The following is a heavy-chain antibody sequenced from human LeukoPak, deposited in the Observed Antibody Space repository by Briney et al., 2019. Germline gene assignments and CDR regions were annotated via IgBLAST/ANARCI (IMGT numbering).Heavy chain of an antibody. CDR2: ISSSSSTI. CDR3: ARGVVLVVAATYNWFDP. CDR1: GFTFSSYS. D-gene: IGHD2-15*01. J-gene: IGHJ5*02. Sequence: GGSLRLTCAASGFTFSSYSMNWVRQAPGKGLEWVSYISSSSSTIYYADSVKGRFTISRDNAKNSLYLQMNSLRAEDTAVYYCARGVVLVVAATYNWFDPWGQGTLVTVSS. V-gene: IGHV3-48*01.